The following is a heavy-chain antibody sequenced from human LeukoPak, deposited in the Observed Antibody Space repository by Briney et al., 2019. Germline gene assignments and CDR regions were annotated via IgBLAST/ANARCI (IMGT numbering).Heavy chain of an antibody. V-gene: IGHV3-30*18. CDR2: ISYDGSNK. J-gene: IGHJ4*02. CDR1: GFTFSSYD. CDR3: ANNFDY. Sequence: GRSLRLSCAASGFTFSSYDMHWVRQAPGKGLEWVAVISYDGSNKYYADSVKGRFTISRDNSKNTLYLQMNGLRAEDTAVYYCANNFDYWGQGTLVTVSS.